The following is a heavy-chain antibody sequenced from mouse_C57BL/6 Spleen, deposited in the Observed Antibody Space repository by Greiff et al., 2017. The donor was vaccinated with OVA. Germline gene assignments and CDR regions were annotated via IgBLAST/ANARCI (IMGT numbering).Heavy chain of an antibody. CDR3: ARFYRGFDY. J-gene: IGHJ2*01. Sequence: QVQLQQPGAELVRPGSSVKLSCKASGYTFTSYWMDWVKQRPGQGLEWIGNIYPSDSETHYNQKFKDKATLTVDKSSSTAYMQLSSLTSEDSAVYYCARFYRGFDYWGQGTTLTVSS. D-gene: IGHD2-1*01. CDR1: GYTFTSYW. V-gene: IGHV1-61*01. CDR2: IYPSDSET.